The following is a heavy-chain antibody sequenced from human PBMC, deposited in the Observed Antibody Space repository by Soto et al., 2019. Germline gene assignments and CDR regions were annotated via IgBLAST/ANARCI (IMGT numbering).Heavy chain of an antibody. J-gene: IGHJ4*02. CDR2: IYWDDDK. D-gene: IGHD3-10*01. CDR3: AKDSFGELFLY. V-gene: IGHV2-5*02. Sequence: SVPTLVNHTQTLTLTCTFSGFSISKSGVGVGWIRQPPGKALEWLALIYWDDDKRYSPSLKSRLTITKDTSKNQVVLTMTNMDPVDTATYYCAKDSFGELFLYWGQGTLVTVSS. CDR1: GFSISKSGVG.